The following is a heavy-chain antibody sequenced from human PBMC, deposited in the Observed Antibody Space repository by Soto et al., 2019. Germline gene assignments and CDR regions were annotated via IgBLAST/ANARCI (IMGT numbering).Heavy chain of an antibody. CDR1: GFTFSSYE. CDR2: ISSSGSTI. Sequence: LRLSCAASGFTFSSYEMSWVRQAPGKGLEWVSYISSSGSTIYYADSVKGRFTISRDNAKNSLYLQMNSLRAEDTAVYYCAVGLDYYDSSASNWFDPWGQGTLVTGSS. V-gene: IGHV3-48*03. D-gene: IGHD3-22*01. J-gene: IGHJ5*02. CDR3: AVGLDYYDSSASNWFDP.